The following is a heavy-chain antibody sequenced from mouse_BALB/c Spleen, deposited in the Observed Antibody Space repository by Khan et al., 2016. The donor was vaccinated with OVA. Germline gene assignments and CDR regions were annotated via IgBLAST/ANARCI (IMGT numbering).Heavy chain of an antibody. CDR3: ARTNGNNWFAY. Sequence: QIQLVQSGPELKKPGETVKISCKASGYTFTNYGMHWVKQAPGKGLQWMGWINTYTGEPTSADDFKGRFAFSLATSASTAYLLINNPKNEDMAKYFCARTNGNNWFAYWGQGTLVTVSA. CDR1: GYTFTNYG. V-gene: IGHV9-1*02. D-gene: IGHD4-1*01. CDR2: INTYTGEP. J-gene: IGHJ3*01.